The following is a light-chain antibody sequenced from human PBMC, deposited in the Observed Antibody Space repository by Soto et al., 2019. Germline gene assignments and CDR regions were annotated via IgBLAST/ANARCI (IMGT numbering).Light chain of an antibody. J-gene: IGKJ2*01. CDR3: QQYDDSARYI. CDR1: QNINTRY. CDR2: ATS. V-gene: IGKV3-20*01. Sequence: EIVLTQSPGTLSLSPGERATLSCRASQNINTRYSARYQQKRGQPPSLLIFATSTRASGIPDRFSGSGSGRDFTLTISGLEPEDSAVYFCQQYDDSARYIFGQGTSLDIK.